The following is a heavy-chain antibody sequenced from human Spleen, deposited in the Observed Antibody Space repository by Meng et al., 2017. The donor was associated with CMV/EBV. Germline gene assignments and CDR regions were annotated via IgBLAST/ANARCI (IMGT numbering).Heavy chain of an antibody. CDR1: GGVLCGYY. V-gene: IGHV4-34*01. CDR2: INQSGSH. Sequence: QVRLTRGGAGLLKPSGTPSPPWAGQGGVLCGYYWGWIRPPPGKGLEWIGEINQSGSHKQNPSPKSPVHIFVGTSKNPFPLKLSSVTAADTAVYYCARPHSTSRYSSSSDWFDPWGQGTLVTVSS. J-gene: IGHJ5*02. CDR3: ARPHSTSRYSSSSDWFDP. D-gene: IGHD6-6*01.